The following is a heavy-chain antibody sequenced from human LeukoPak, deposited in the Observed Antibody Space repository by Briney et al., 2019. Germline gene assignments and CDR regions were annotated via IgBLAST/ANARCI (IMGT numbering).Heavy chain of an antibody. CDR3: ARHLSSITSCPTY. CDR2: IYPGTADI. CDR1: GYSLASYW. Sequence: GESLKISCKGSGYSLASYWIAWVRQMPGKGLEWMGVIYPGTADITYSPSFQGQVTISADKSVSTAYLHWSSLKASDTAIYYCARHLSSITSCPTYWGQGTLVTVSS. J-gene: IGHJ4*02. V-gene: IGHV5-51*01. D-gene: IGHD2-2*01.